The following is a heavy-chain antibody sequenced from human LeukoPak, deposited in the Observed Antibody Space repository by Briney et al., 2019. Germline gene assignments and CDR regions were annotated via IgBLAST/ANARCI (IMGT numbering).Heavy chain of an antibody. Sequence: PGGSLRLSCAASGFTFSKYSMNWVRQAPGKGLEWVSSISTSSTYVYYADSMKGRFTVSRDNAQKSLYPQMSSLRAEDTAVYYCARAKTSGGYLYDYWGRGTLVTVSS. V-gene: IGHV3-21*01. D-gene: IGHD1-26*01. CDR2: ISTSSTYV. CDR1: GFTFSKYS. CDR3: ARAKTSGGYLYDY. J-gene: IGHJ4*02.